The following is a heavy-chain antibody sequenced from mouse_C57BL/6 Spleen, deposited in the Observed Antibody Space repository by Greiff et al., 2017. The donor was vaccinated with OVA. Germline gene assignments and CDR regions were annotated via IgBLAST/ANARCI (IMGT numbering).Heavy chain of an antibody. CDR1: GYAFSSSW. Sequence: QVQLKESGPELVKPGASVKISCKASGYAFSSSWMNWVKQRPGKGLEWIGRIYPGDGDTNYNGKFKGKATLTADKSSSTAYMQLSSLTSEDSAVYFCARVELTGSYWYFDVWGTGTTVTVSS. D-gene: IGHD4-1*01. CDR2: IYPGDGDT. CDR3: ARVELTGSYWYFDV. J-gene: IGHJ1*03. V-gene: IGHV1-82*01.